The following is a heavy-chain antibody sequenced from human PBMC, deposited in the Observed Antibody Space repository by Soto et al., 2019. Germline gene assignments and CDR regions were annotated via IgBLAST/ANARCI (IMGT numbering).Heavy chain of an antibody. J-gene: IGHJ4*01. Sequence: GGSLRLSCAASGFTFSSYWMSWVRQAPGKGLEWVANIKQDGSEKYYVDSVKGRLTISRDNAKNTLFLQMSSLGAEDTAIYYCAREQPGIYDGGDYRRTLFDYWGPGTLVTVSS. CDR1: GFTFSSYW. CDR3: AREQPGIYDGGDYRRTLFDY. V-gene: IGHV3-7*01. CDR2: IKQDGSEK. D-gene: IGHD2-21*01.